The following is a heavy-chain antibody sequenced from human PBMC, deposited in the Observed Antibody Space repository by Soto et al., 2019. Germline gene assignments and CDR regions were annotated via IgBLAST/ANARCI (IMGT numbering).Heavy chain of an antibody. D-gene: IGHD2-8*01. CDR2: INPKSGGT. CDR3: ARGDSTDCSNGVCSFFYNHDMDV. V-gene: IGHV1-2*04. J-gene: IGHJ6*02. Sequence: ASVKVSCKASGGTFSSYAISWVRQAPGQGLEWLGRINPKSGGTSTAQKFQGWVTMTTDTSISTASVELTRLTSDDTAIYYCARGDSTDCSNGVCSFFYNHDMDVWGQGTTVTVYS. CDR1: GGTFSSYA.